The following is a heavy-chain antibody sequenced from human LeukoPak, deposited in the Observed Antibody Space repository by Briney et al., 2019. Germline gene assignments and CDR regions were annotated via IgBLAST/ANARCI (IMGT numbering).Heavy chain of an antibody. V-gene: IGHV4-34*01. CDR2: INHSGST. Sequence: SETLSLTCAVYGGSFSGYYWSWIRQPPGKGLEWIGEINHSGSTNYNPSLKSRVTISADTSKNQFSLKLSSVTAADTAVYYCARELRFLEWLSDWGQGTLVTVSS. CDR1: GGSFSGYY. J-gene: IGHJ4*02. D-gene: IGHD3-3*01. CDR3: ARELRFLEWLSD.